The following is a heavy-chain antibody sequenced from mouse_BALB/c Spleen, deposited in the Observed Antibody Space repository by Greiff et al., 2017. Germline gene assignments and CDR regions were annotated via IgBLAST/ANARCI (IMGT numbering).Heavy chain of an antibody. D-gene: IGHD2-1*01. V-gene: IGHV3-8*02. Sequence: EVKLQESGPSLVKPSQTLSLTCSVTGDSITSGYWNWIRKFPGNKLEYMGYISYSGSTYYNPSLNSRISITRDASKNQYYLQLNSVTTEDTATYYCARTGNGNYGAMDYWGQGTSVTVSS. CDR1: GDSITSGY. CDR2: ISYSGST. J-gene: IGHJ4*01. CDR3: ARTGNGNYGAMDY.